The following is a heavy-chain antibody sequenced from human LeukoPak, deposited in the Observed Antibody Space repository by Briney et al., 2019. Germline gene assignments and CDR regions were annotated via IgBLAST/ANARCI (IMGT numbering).Heavy chain of an antibody. J-gene: IGHJ6*03. Sequence: ASVKVSCKASGGTFTSYDINWVRQATGQGLEWMGWMNPNSGNTGYAQKFQGRVTITRNTSISTAYMELSSLRSEDTAVYYCARGPYSSSSGANYYYYYMDIWGKGTTVTVSS. D-gene: IGHD6-6*01. CDR3: ARGPYSSSSGANYYYYYMDI. CDR2: MNPNSGNT. V-gene: IGHV1-8*03. CDR1: GGTFTSYD.